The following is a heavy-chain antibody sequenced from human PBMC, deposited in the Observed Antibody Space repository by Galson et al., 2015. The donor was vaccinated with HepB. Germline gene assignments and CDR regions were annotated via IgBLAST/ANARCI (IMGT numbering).Heavy chain of an antibody. Sequence: TLSLTCTVSGGSISSGDYYWNWIRQHPGKGLEWIGYIYDSGTSYYNPSLKSRVTISLDTSKSQFSLKLSSVTAADTAMYYCARGSTAHFDYWGQGTLVTVSS. D-gene: IGHD5/OR15-5a*01. CDR2: IYDSGTS. V-gene: IGHV4-31*03. CDR3: ARGSTAHFDY. CDR1: GGSISSGDYY. J-gene: IGHJ4*02.